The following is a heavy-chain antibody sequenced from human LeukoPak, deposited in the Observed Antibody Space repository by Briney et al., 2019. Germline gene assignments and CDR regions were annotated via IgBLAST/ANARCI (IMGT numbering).Heavy chain of an antibody. CDR3: ARDSGMVRGTVDY. V-gene: IGHV1-46*01. J-gene: IGHJ4*02. Sequence: VASVKVSCKSSGYTFTSYYMYWVRQAPGQGLEWMGIINPSGGSTSYAQKFQGRVTMTRDTSTSTVYMELSSLRSEDTAVYYCARDSGMVRGTVDYWGQGTLVTVSS. D-gene: IGHD3-10*01. CDR2: INPSGGST. CDR1: GYTFTSYY.